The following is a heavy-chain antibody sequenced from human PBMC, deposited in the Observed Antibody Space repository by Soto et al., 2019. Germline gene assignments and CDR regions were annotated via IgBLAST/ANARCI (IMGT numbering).Heavy chain of an antibody. CDR3: ALTRRSSLLEVAGPGFEY. Sequence: QVRLVESGGGVVQPGRSLRLSCAASGFNFGVFGMHWVRQAPGKGLEWLSVLSYEGSEEYYADSVRGRFTISGDNCKNTLFLQMDSLRVDDTGVYYCALTRRSSLLEVAGPGFEYWGQGTLVTVS. J-gene: IGHJ4*02. V-gene: IGHV3-30*03. D-gene: IGHD6-19*01. CDR1: GFNFGVFG. CDR2: LSYEGSEE.